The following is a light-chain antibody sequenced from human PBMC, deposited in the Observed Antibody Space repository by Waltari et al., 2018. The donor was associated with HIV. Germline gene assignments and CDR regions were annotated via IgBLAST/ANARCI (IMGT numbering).Light chain of an antibody. CDR1: SSDVGGYNY. Sequence: QSALTQPASVSGSPGQSITISCTGTSSDVGGYNYVSWYQQHPGKAPKLMIYDVSNRPSWVSNRFSGSKSGNTASLTISGLQAEDEAYYYCSSYTSSSTVVFGGGTKLTVL. J-gene: IGLJ2*01. CDR3: SSYTSSSTVV. CDR2: DVS. V-gene: IGLV2-14*03.